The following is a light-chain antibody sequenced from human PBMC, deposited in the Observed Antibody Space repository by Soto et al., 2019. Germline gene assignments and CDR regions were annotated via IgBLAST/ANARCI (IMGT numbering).Light chain of an antibody. J-gene: IGKJ2*01. V-gene: IGKV3-15*01. CDR1: QSVTTN. CDR2: DVS. Sequence: VMTQSPATLSVSPGETVSLSCRASQSVTTNLAWYQHKPGQAPRVLIYDVSTRATGVPARFSGSGTGTYFTLTSSGLQSDDFAVYYCQKYKDWPYTFGQGTQLEIK. CDR3: QKYKDWPYT.